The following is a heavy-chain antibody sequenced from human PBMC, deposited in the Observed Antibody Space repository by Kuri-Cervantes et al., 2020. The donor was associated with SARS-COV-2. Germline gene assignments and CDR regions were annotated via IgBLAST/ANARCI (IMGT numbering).Heavy chain of an antibody. J-gene: IGHJ5*02. CDR2: IYYSGST. CDR3: ARESSSSWYWFDP. Sequence: ESLKISCTVSGGSISSGGYYWSWIRQPPGKGLEWIGYIYYSGSTNYNPSLKSRVTISVDTSKNQFSLKLSSVTAADTAVYYCARESSSSWYWFDPWGQGTLVTVSS. CDR1: GGSISSGGYY. D-gene: IGHD6-13*01. V-gene: IGHV4-61*08.